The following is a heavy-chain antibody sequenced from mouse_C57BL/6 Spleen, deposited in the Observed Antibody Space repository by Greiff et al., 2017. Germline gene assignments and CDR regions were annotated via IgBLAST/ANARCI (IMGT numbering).Heavy chain of an antibody. CDR3: ARALSYFGSGLDY. CDR2: ISYDGSN. D-gene: IGHD1-1*01. Sequence: EVKLVESGPGLVKPSQSLSLTCSVSGYSITSCYYWNWIRQFPGNKLEWMGYISYDGSNYYNPSLKNRISLTRDTSENESYLKLYALTTEDAAPYYCARALSYFGSGLDYWGQGTTVTFSS. V-gene: IGHV3-6*01. J-gene: IGHJ2*01. CDR1: GYSITSCYY.